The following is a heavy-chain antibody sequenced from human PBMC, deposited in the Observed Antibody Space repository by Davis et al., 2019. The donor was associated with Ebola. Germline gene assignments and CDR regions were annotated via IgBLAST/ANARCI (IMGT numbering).Heavy chain of an antibody. J-gene: IGHJ3*02. CDR1: GYTFTIYW. CDR3: VRAHWVWDGETFDI. D-gene: IGHD3-9*01. Sequence: GESLKISCQASGYTFTIYWIGWVRQLPGKGLEWMGIIYPGDSDTKYSPPFQGQVTISADNSITTAYLQWSVLKASDTAIYYCVRAHWVWDGETFDIWGQGTMVTVSS. CDR2: IYPGDSDT. V-gene: IGHV5-51*01.